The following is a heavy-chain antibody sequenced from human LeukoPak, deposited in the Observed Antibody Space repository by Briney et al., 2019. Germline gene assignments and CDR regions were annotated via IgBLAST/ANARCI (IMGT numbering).Heavy chain of an antibody. V-gene: IGHV4-30-4*07. CDR1: GGSISSGGYS. CDR2: IYYSGST. D-gene: IGHD6-13*01. J-gene: IGHJ4*02. Sequence: SETLSLTCAVSGGSISSGGYSWSWIRQPPGKGLEWIGYIYYSGSTYYNPSLKSRVTISVDTSKNQFSLKLSSVTAADTAVYYCARGGAAAGSFNFDYWGQGTLVTVSS. CDR3: ARGGAAAGSFNFDY.